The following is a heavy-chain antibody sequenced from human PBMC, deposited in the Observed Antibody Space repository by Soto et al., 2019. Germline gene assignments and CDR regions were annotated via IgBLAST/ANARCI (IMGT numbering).Heavy chain of an antibody. D-gene: IGHD3-10*02. CDR2: INRGVQDT. CDR3: QNYVDRGYEMVV. CDR1: GFRLSNHH. V-gene: IGHV3-48*02. J-gene: IGHJ6*02. Sequence: EVQVVESGGDLVQPGGSLRLSCAVSGFRLSNHHINGVRQAPGKGLECLSYINRGVQDTYYADSVKGRFTTSKDDGRNVVFLQMNNLREEDTAVYYGQNYVDRGYEMVVWGQGPTVTVSS.